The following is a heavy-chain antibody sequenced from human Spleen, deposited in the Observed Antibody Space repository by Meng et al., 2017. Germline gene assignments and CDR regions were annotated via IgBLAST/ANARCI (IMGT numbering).Heavy chain of an antibody. V-gene: IGHV3-48*03. J-gene: IGHJ5*02. D-gene: IGHD4-17*01. CDR1: GFTFSSYE. CDR2: ISSSGSTI. Sequence: GESLKISCAASGFTFSSYEMNWVRQAPGKGLEWVSYISSSGSTIYYADSVKGRFTISRDNAKNSLYLQMNSLRAEDTAVYYCARDRTTVTTFLGVLNWFDPWGQGTLVTVSS. CDR3: ARDRTTVTTFLGVLNWFDP.